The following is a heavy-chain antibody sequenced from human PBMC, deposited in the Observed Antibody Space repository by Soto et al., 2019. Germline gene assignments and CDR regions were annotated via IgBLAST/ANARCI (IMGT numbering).Heavy chain of an antibody. Sequence: HSDSLSITRTVCGGSVSSGVYYWRWISQPPGKGLEWIGYIYYSGSTYYNPSLKSRVTISVDTSKNQFSLKLSSVTAADTAVYYCAREYYGSGSSRGMDVWGQGTTVTGSS. V-gene: IGHV4-30-4*02. J-gene: IGHJ6*02. D-gene: IGHD3-10*01. CDR1: GGSVSSGVYY. CDR3: AREYYGSGSSRGMDV. CDR2: IYYSGST.